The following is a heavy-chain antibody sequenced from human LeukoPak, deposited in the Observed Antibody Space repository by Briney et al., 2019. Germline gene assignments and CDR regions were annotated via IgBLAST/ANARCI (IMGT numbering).Heavy chain of an antibody. D-gene: IGHD6-19*01. J-gene: IGHJ4*02. Sequence: PSETLSLTCTVSGGSISGYYWSWIRQPPGKGLEWIGYIYSSGSTNSNPSLKSRVTISVDSSKNQFSLKLTSVTAADTAVYYCARRFDTSGWVDYWGRGTLVTVSS. CDR2: IYSSGST. CDR3: ARRFDTSGWVDY. V-gene: IGHV4-59*08. CDR1: GGSISGYY.